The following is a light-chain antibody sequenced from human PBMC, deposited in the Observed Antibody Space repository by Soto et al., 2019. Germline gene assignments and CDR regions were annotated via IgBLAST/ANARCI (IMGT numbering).Light chain of an antibody. Sequence: DIQMTQSPSSLSASVGDRITITCRASQSIRSSLSWYQQKAGKAPKLLIYAASTLQGGVPSRFSGSGSGTDFTLTISSLQPEDFAAYHCQQTYSIPLTFGGGTKVEVK. CDR2: AAS. J-gene: IGKJ4*01. V-gene: IGKV1-39*01. CDR1: QSIRSS. CDR3: QQTYSIPLT.